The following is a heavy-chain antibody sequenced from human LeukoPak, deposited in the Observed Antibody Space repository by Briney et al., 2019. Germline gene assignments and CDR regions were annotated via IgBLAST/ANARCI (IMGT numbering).Heavy chain of an antibody. CDR1: GFTFSSYA. CDR3: AKGYSYGWDTNNWFDP. J-gene: IGHJ5*02. V-gene: IGHV3-23*01. CDR2: ISGSGGST. Sequence: GGSLRLSCAASGFTFSSYAMSWVRQAPGKGLEWVSAISGSGGSTYYADPVKGRFTISRDNSKNTLYLQMNSLRAEDTTVYYCAKGYSYGWDTNNWFDPWGQGTLVTVSS. D-gene: IGHD5-18*01.